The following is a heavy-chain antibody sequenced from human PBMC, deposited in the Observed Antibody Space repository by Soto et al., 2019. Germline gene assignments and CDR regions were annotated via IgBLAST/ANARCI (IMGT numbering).Heavy chain of an antibody. V-gene: IGHV4-4*02. D-gene: IGHD2-21*02. CDR2: IYHSGST. CDR1: GGSISSSNW. J-gene: IGHJ2*01. Sequence: QVQLQESGPGLVKPSGTLSLTCAVSGGSISSSNWWSWVRQPPGKGLEWIGEIYHSGSTNYNPSLKSRVTISVDKSKNQFSLKLSSVTAADTAVYSCARAPTVVTSGRYFDLWGRGTLVTVSS. CDR3: ARAPTVVTSGRYFDL.